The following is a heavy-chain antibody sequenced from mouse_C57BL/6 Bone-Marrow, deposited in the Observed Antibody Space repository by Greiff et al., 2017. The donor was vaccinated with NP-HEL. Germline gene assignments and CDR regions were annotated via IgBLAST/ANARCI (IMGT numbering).Heavy chain of an antibody. CDR3: DSLYVY. CDR2: INPNYGTT. Sequence: VQLKHSGPELVNPFSSFNISFNASFYSFPYSNMNWVKHINVKSLEWIVVINPNYGTTSYNQKFKGKATLTVDQSSSTAYMQSKSLTSEDSAVYYCDSLYVYGGQGTTLKVS. D-gene: IGHD6-5*01. V-gene: IGHV1-39*01. CDR1: FYSFPYSN. J-gene: IGHJ2*01.